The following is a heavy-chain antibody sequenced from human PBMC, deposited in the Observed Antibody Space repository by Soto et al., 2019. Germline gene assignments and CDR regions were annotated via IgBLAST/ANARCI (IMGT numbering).Heavy chain of an antibody. J-gene: IGHJ4*02. Sequence: PVGSLRLSCAASGFTFSNAWMSWVRQAPGKGLEWVGRIKSKTDGGTTDYAAPVKGRFTISRDDSKNTLYLQMNSLKTEDTAVYYCTTANFDFWSGYYLDYWGQGTLVTVSS. D-gene: IGHD3-3*01. CDR3: TTANFDFWSGYYLDY. CDR1: GFTFSNAW. V-gene: IGHV3-15*01. CDR2: IKSKTDGGTT.